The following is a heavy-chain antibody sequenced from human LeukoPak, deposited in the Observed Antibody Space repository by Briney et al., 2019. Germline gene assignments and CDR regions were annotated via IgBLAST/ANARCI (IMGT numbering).Heavy chain of an antibody. J-gene: IGHJ4*02. Sequence: SETLSLTCTVSGGSISTYYWNWIRQPPGEGVEWIGYIYYSGSTNYNPALKTRATITVHTSKNQSSLNPTSGTAADTAVYYCARGGIRQTFDNWGQGTLVTVSS. D-gene: IGHD3-3*02. CDR2: IYYSGST. CDR1: GGSISTYY. CDR3: ARGGIRQTFDN. V-gene: IGHV4-59*01.